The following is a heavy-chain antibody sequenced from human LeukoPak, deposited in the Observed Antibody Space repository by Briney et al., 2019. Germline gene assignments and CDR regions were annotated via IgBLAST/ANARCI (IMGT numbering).Heavy chain of an antibody. CDR3: ARAPLGDSSGYYLATI. V-gene: IGHV1-69*05. Sequence: GASVKVSCKASGGTFSSYAISWVRQAPGQGLEWMGGIIPIFGTANYAQKFQGRVTITTDESTSTAYMELSSLRSEDTAAYYCARAPLGDSSGYYLATIWGQGTLVTISS. J-gene: IGHJ4*02. CDR2: IIPIFGTA. CDR1: GGTFSSYA. D-gene: IGHD3-22*01.